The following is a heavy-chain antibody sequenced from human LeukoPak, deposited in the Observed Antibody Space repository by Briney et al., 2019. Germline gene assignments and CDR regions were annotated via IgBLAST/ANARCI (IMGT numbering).Heavy chain of an antibody. CDR3: TTGRDGSSGWGLDY. CDR1: GFTFSNAW. CDR2: IKSKTDGGTT. V-gene: IGHV3-15*01. J-gene: IGHJ4*02. D-gene: IGHD6-19*01. Sequence: GGSLRLSRAASGFTFSNAWMSWVRQAPGKGLEWVGRIKSKTDGGTTDYAAPVKGRFTISRDDSKNTLYLQMNSLKTEDTVVYYCTTGRDGSSGWGLDYWGQGTLVTVSS.